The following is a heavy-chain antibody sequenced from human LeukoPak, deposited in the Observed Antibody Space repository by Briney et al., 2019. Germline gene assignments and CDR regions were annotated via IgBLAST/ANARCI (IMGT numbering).Heavy chain of an antibody. D-gene: IGHD1-26*01. J-gene: IGHJ4*02. CDR1: GFTFSSYA. CDR3: AKDSGSYSTALDY. Sequence: PGGSLRLSCAASGFTFSSYAMRCVRQAPGKGLEWVSAISGSGGSTYYADSVKGRFTISRDNSKNTLYLQMNSLRAEDTAVYYCAKDSGSYSTALDYWGQGTLVTVSS. V-gene: IGHV3-23*01. CDR2: ISGSGGST.